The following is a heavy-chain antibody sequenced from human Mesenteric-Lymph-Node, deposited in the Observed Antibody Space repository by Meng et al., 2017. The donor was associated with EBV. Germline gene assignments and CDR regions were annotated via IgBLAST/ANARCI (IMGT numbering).Heavy chain of an antibody. V-gene: IGHV4-34*01. CDR3: ARGEKGPIDY. CDR2: INHSGST. Sequence: QVQLQQWGVGLLEPSETLSLTCASYGGSFSGYYWSWIRQPPGKGLEWIGEINHSGSTNYNPSLKSRVTISVDTSKNQFSLKLSSVTAADTAVYYCARGEKGPIDYWGQGTLVTVSS. J-gene: IGHJ4*02. CDR1: GGSFSGYY.